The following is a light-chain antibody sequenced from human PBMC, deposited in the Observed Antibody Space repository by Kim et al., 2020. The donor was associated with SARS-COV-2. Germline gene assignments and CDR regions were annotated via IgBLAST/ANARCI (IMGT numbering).Light chain of an antibody. CDR2: YFSDSDK. Sequence: LTGTFPRHINVGSHNVYWFQQKPGSPPRYLLYYFSDSDKGQGSGVPSRFSGSKDASANTGILLISGLQSEDEADYYCMIWPRNAVVFGGGTQLTVL. V-gene: IGLV5-37*01. J-gene: IGLJ2*01. CDR1: RHINVGSHN. CDR3: MIWPRNAVV.